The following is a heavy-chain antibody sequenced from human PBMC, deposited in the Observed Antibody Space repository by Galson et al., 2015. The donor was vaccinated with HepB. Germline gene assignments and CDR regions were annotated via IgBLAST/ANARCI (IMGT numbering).Heavy chain of an antibody. D-gene: IGHD3-22*01. J-gene: IGHJ5*02. CDR3: ARGRSYYYDSSGYYP. Sequence: SETLSLTCAVYGGSFSGYYWSWIRQPPGKGLEWIGEINHSGSTNYNPSLKSRVTISVDTSKNQFSLKLNSVTAADTAVYYCARGRSYYYDSSGYYPWGQGTLVTVSS. CDR1: GGSFSGYY. V-gene: IGHV4-34*01. CDR2: INHSGST.